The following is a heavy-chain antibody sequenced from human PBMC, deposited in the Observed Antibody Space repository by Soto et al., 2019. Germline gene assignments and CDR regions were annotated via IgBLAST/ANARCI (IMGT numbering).Heavy chain of an antibody. D-gene: IGHD2-2*01. CDR1: GFTFSNAW. Sequence: PGGSLRLSCAASGFTFSNAWMSWVRQAPGKGLEWVGRIKSKTDGGTTDYAAPVKGRFTISRDDSKNTLYLQMNSLKTEDTAVYYCTTGIVVVPAAIDGYFDYWGQGTLVTV. J-gene: IGHJ4*02. CDR3: TTGIVVVPAAIDGYFDY. CDR2: IKSKTDGGTT. V-gene: IGHV3-15*01.